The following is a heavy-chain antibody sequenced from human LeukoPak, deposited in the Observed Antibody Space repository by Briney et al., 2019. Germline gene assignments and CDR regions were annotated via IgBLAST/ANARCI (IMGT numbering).Heavy chain of an antibody. V-gene: IGHV1-18*01. Sequence: ASVKVSCKASGGTFSNYAISWVRQAPGQGLESVGWISAYNGNTAYAQKFKGRVNMTIDTSTTTVYMELRSLTSDDTAVYYCARGVVNVADFSRGWHFDYWGQGTLVTVSS. D-gene: IGHD6-19*01. CDR2: ISAYNGNT. CDR3: ARGVVNVADFSRGWHFDY. CDR1: GGTFSNYA. J-gene: IGHJ4*02.